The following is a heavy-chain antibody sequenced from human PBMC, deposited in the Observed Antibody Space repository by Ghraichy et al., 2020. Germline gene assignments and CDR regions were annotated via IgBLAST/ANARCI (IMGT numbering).Heavy chain of an antibody. CDR2: IKQDGSEK. V-gene: IGHV3-7*03. CDR1: GFTFSSYW. J-gene: IGHJ3*02. Sequence: SCAASGFTFSSYWMSWVRQAPGTGLEWVANIKQDGSEKYYVDSVKGRFTISRDNAKNSLYLQMNSLRAEDTAVYYCARGGRRFEAFDIWGQGTMVTVSS. D-gene: IGHD3-16*01. CDR3: ARGGRRFEAFDI.